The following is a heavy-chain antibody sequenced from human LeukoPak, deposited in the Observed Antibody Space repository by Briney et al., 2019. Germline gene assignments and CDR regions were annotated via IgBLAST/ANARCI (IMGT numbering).Heavy chain of an antibody. CDR3: ASTRAAYSQADY. V-gene: IGHV4-4*07. J-gene: IGHJ4*02. Sequence: SETLSLTCTVSGGSISSYYWSWIRQPAGKGLEWIGRIYTSGSTNYNPSLKSRVTMSVDTSRNQFSLKLSSVTAADTAVYYCASTRAAYSQADYWGQGTLVTVSS. CDR2: IYTSGST. CDR1: GGSISSYY. D-gene: IGHD4-11*01.